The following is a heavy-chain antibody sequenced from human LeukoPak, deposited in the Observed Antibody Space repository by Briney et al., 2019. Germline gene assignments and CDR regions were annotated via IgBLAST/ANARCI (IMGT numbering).Heavy chain of an antibody. CDR1: GFSLSTSGVG. Sequence: SGPTLVKPTQTLTLTCTFSGFSLSTSGVGVGWIRQPPGKALEWLALIYWDDDKRYSPSLKSRLTITKDTSKNQVVLTMTNMDPVDTATYYCAHRLGHERVWYNAFDIWGQGTMVTVSS. V-gene: IGHV2-5*02. D-gene: IGHD1-1*01. CDR3: AHRLGHERVWYNAFDI. CDR2: IYWDDDK. J-gene: IGHJ3*02.